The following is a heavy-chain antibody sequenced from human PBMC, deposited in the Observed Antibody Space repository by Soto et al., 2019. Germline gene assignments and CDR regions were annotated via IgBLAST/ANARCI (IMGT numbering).Heavy chain of an antibody. J-gene: IGHJ6*03. CDR1: GFTFDDYA. D-gene: IGHD2-15*01. Sequence: GGSLRLSCAASGFTFDDYAMHWVRQAPGKGLEWVSGISWNSGSIGYADSVKGRFTISRDNAKNSLYLQMNSLRAEDTALYYCAKDLLRKYYYYYMDVWGKGTTVTVSS. CDR2: ISWNSGSI. CDR3: AKDLLRKYYYYYMDV. V-gene: IGHV3-9*01.